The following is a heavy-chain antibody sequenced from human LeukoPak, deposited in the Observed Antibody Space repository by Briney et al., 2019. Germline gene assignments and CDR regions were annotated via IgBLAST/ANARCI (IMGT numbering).Heavy chain of an antibody. V-gene: IGHV3-64*01. Sequence: GGSLRLSCAASGFTFSSYAMHWVRQAPGKGLEYVSAISSNGGSTYYANSVKGRFIISRDNAKNSLYLQMNSPRAEDTAVYYCASRDARGYYYMDVWGKGTTVTVSS. D-gene: IGHD3-10*01. J-gene: IGHJ6*03. CDR2: ISSNGGST. CDR1: GFTFSSYA. CDR3: ASRDARGYYYMDV.